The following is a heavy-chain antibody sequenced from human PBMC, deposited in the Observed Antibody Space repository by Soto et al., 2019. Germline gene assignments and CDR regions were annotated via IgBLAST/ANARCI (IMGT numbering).Heavy chain of an antibody. CDR3: VKDRDGITFGGVIVTNFDY. V-gene: IGHV3-64D*06. CDR1: GFTFSDYY. Sequence: AGGSLRLSCAVSGFTFSDYYIHWVRQAPGKGLEYVSAISSNGGSTYYADSVKGRFTISRDNSKNTLYLQMSSLRAEDTAVYYCVKDRDGITFGGVIVTNFDYWGQGTLVTVSS. J-gene: IGHJ4*02. D-gene: IGHD3-16*02. CDR2: ISSNGGST.